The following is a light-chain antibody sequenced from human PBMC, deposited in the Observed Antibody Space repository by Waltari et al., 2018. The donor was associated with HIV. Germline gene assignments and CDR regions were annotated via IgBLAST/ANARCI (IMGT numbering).Light chain of an antibody. J-gene: IGLJ1*01. CDR1: NIGSKG. Sequence: SSVVTQPPSVSVAPGQTATITCGGSNIGSKGVHWYQQKPGQAPVLVIYYDGDRPSGIPERFSGSKSGNTATLTISRVEVGDEADYYCQMWESGSDHPGVFGAGTKVTVL. V-gene: IGLV3-21*01. CDR3: QMWESGSDHPGV. CDR2: YDG.